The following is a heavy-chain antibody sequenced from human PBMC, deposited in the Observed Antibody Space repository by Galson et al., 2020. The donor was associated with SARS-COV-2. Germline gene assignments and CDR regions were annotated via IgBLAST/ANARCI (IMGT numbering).Heavy chain of an antibody. D-gene: IGHD2-2*01. J-gene: IGHJ4*02. V-gene: IGHV3-23*01. Sequence: GESLKISCAASGFTFSSYAMSWVRQAPGKGLEWVSAISGSGGSTYYADSVKGRFTISRDNSKNTLYLQMNSLRAEDTAVYYCAKGGTGYCGSASFLHVDYWCQGTLLIFSS. CDR1: GFTFSSYA. CDR3: AKGGTGYCGSASFLHVDY. CDR2: ISGSGGST.